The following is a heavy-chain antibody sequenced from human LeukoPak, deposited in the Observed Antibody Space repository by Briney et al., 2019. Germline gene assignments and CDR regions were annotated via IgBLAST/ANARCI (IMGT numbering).Heavy chain of an antibody. CDR3: AQWSRYFDY. CDR1: GFTFSSYG. Sequence: GGSLRLSCAASGFTFSSYGMSWVRQAPGKGLEWVSAISGSGGSTYYADSVKGRFTISRDNSKHTLYLQMNSLRAEDTALYFCAQWSRYFDYWGQGTLVTVSS. V-gene: IGHV3-23*01. CDR2: ISGSGGST. D-gene: IGHD1-26*01. J-gene: IGHJ4*02.